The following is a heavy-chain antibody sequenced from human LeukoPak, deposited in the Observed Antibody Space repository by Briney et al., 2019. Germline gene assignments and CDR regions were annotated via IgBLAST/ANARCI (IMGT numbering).Heavy chain of an antibody. V-gene: IGHV4-39*01. CDR3: ARLPYSSSWYGIYYFDY. CDR2: IYSSGST. Sequence: SETLSLTCAVYGGSFSGYYWGWIRQPPGKGLEWIGSIYSSGSTYYNPSLKSRVTISVDTSKNQFSLILSSVTAADTAVYYCARLPYSSSWYGIYYFDYWGQGTLVTVSS. CDR1: GGSFSGYY. J-gene: IGHJ4*02. D-gene: IGHD6-13*01.